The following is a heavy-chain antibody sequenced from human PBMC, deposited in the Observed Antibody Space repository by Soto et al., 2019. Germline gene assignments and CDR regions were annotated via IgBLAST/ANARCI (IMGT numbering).Heavy chain of an antibody. D-gene: IGHD2-15*01. Sequence: GESLKISCKGSGYSFISYWISWVRQMPGKGLEWMGRIDPSDSYTNYSPSFQGHVTISADKSISTAYLQWSSLKASDTAMYYCARRLRYCSGGSCYLAFDIWGQGTMVTVSS. CDR1: GYSFISYW. V-gene: IGHV5-10-1*01. CDR3: ARRLRYCSGGSCYLAFDI. CDR2: IDPSDSYT. J-gene: IGHJ3*02.